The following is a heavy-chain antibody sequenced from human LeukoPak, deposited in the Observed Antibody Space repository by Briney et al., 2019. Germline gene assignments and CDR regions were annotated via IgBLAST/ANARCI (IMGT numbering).Heavy chain of an antibody. V-gene: IGHV4-39*07. CDR3: ARDLDDSSGSAFDI. CDR1: GGSISSSSYY. Sequence: SETLSLTCTVSGGSISSSSYYWGWIRQPPGKGLEWIGSIYYSGSTYYNPSLKSRVTISVDTSKNQFSLKLSSVTAADTAVYYCARDLDDSSGSAFDIWGQGTMVTVSS. CDR2: IYYSGST. D-gene: IGHD3-22*01. J-gene: IGHJ3*02.